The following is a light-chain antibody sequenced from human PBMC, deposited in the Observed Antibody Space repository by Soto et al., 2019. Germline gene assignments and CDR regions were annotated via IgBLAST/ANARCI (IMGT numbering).Light chain of an antibody. CDR3: RSYAGGSTYNYV. CDR1: SSDVGSYNL. J-gene: IGLJ1*01. CDR2: EDS. Sequence: QSVLTQPASVSGSPGQSITISCTGTSSDVGSYNLVSWYQQYPGKAPKVMIYEDSKRPSGVSNRFSGSKSGNTASLTISGLQAEDEADYYCRSYAGGSTYNYVFGTGTKVTVL. V-gene: IGLV2-23*01.